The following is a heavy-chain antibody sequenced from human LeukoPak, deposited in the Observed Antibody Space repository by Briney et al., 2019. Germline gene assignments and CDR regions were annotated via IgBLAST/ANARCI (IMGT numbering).Heavy chain of an antibody. V-gene: IGHV4-61*02. J-gene: IGHJ4*02. CDR1: GGPISSGSYY. CDR3: AREAWFGEKDY. CDR2: IYTSGST. Sequence: SETLSLTCTVSGGPISSGSYYWSWIRQPAGKGLEWIGRIYTSGSTNYNPSLKSRVTISVDTSKNQFSLKLSSVTAADTAVYYCAREAWFGEKDYWGQGTLVTVSS. D-gene: IGHD3-10*01.